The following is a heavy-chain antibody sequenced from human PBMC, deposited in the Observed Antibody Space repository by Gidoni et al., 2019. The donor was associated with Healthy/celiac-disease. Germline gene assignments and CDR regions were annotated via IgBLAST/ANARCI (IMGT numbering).Heavy chain of an antibody. CDR1: GFTFDDYA. J-gene: IGHJ6*02. V-gene: IGHV3-9*01. D-gene: IGHD3-10*01. CDR3: AKDTGEQPDSCMDV. CDR2: ISWNSGSI. Sequence: EVQLVESGGGLVQPGRSLRLSCAASGFTFDDYAMQWVRQAPGKGLEWVTGISWNSGSIGYADSVKGRFTISRDNAKNSLYLQMNSLRSEDTALYYCAKDTGEQPDSCMDVWGQGTTVTVSS.